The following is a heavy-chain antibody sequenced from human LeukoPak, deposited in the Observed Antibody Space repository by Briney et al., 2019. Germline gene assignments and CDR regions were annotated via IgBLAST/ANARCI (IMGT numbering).Heavy chain of an antibody. CDR3: ARAGGLNYYGGFSEFGY. CDR2: VYYDGST. V-gene: IGHV4-39*07. J-gene: IGHJ4*02. CDR1: GGSIRSSSYY. D-gene: IGHD4-23*01. Sequence: PSETLSLTCSVSGGSIRSSSYYWGWIRQPPGKGLERIGSVYYDGSTYFNPSLKSRVTISLDTSKIQFSLGLHSVTAADTAVYYCARAGGLNYYGGFSEFGYWGQGRLVTVSS.